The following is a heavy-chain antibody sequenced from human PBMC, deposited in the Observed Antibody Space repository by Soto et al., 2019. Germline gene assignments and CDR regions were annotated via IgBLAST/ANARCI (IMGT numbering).Heavy chain of an antibody. CDR2: IIPIFGTA. V-gene: IGHV1-69*01. Sequence: QVQLVQSGAEVKKPGSSVKVSCKASGGTFSSYTINWVRQAPGQGLEWMGGIIPIFGTANYAQKFQGRVTITADESTSTAYMALSSLRSEDTAMYYCAKHLDTATAIMDVWGQGTTVTVSS. J-gene: IGHJ6*02. CDR3: AKHLDTATAIMDV. D-gene: IGHD5-18*01. CDR1: GGTFSSYT.